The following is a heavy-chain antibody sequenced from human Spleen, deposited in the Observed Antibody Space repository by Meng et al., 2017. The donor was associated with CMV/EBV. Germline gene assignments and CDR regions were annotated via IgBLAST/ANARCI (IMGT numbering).Heavy chain of an antibody. V-gene: IGHV3-30*02. CDR2: IRYDGSNK. Sequence: GGSLRLSCATSGFTFSSYGMHWVRQAPGKGLEWVAFIRYDGSNKYYADSVKGRFTISRDNSKNTLYLQMNSLRAEDTAVYYCAKDLGGDYGDYFDYWGQGTLVTVSS. D-gene: IGHD4-17*01. CDR1: GFTFSSYG. J-gene: IGHJ4*02. CDR3: AKDLGGDYGDYFDY.